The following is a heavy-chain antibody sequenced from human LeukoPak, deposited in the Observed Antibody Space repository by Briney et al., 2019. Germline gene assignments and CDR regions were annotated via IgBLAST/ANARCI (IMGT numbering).Heavy chain of an antibody. CDR2: IKQDGSKK. CDR3: ARKQQPVSWGYYYYYYMDV. Sequence: GGSLRLSCAASGFTFSSYWMSWVRPAPGKGVEWAANIKQDGSKKYYVDSVKSRYTISRDNAKNSLYLQMNSLRAEDTAVYYCARKQQPVSWGYYYYYYMDVWGKGTTVTVSS. CDR1: GFTFSSYW. J-gene: IGHJ6*03. V-gene: IGHV3-7*01. D-gene: IGHD6-13*01.